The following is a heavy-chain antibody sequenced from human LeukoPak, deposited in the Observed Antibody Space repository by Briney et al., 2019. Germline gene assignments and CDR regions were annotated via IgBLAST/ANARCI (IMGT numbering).Heavy chain of an antibody. Sequence: PSETLSLTCTVSGASISSGSYYWSWIRQPAGKGLEWIGRIYTTGSTNYNPSLKSRVTMSVDTSRNQFPLKLSSVTAADTAVYYCARTAPGDVDYWGQGTLVTVSS. V-gene: IGHV4-61*02. J-gene: IGHJ4*02. CDR1: GASISSGSYY. CDR2: IYTTGST. D-gene: IGHD6-13*01. CDR3: ARTAPGDVDY.